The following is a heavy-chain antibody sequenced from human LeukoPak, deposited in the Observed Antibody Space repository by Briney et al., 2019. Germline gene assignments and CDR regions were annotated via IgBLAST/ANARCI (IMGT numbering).Heavy chain of an antibody. CDR3: ARAAHFYSNAFDI. V-gene: IGHV3-30*14. D-gene: IGHD6-13*01. CDR2: LSNDGSDI. CDR1: GFTFGLYV. J-gene: IGHJ3*02. Sequence: GGSLRLSCVASGFTFGLYVMQWVRQAPGKGLEWVALLSNDGSDIYYAASVKGRFTISRDNSKNTLFLQMHSLRDEDTAVYYCARAAHFYSNAFDIWGLGTMVTVSS.